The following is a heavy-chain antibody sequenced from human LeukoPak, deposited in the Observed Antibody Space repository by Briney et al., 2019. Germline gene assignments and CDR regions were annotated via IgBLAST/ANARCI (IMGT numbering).Heavy chain of an antibody. CDR1: GGSFSGYY. CDR2: INHSGST. V-gene: IGHV4-34*01. Sequence: PSETLSLTCAVYGGSFSGYYWSWIRQPLGKGLEWIGEINHSGSTNYNPSLKSRVTISVDTSKNQFSLKLSPVAAADTAVYYCVGPRAYSGSYPFNSMDVWGKGPTVTVS. J-gene: IGHJ6*03. CDR3: VGPRAYSGSYPFNSMDV. D-gene: IGHD1-26*01.